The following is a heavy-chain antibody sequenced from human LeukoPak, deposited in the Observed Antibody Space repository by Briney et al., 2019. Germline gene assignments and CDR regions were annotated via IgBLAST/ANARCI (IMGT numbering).Heavy chain of an antibody. CDR3: AKWRYYDSSGYYVFSPLDY. CDR2: ISGSGGST. J-gene: IGHJ4*02. D-gene: IGHD3-22*01. Sequence: GGSLRLSCVASGFDFNYYDMNWVRQAPGKGLEWVSAISGSGGSTYYADSVKGRFTISRDNSKNTLYLQMNSLRAEDTAVYYCAKWRYYDSSGYYVFSPLDYWGQGTLVTVSS. CDR1: GFDFNYYD. V-gene: IGHV3-23*01.